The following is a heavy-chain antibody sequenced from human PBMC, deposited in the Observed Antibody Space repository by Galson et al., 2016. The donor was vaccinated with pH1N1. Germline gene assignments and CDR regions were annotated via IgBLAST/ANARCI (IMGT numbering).Heavy chain of an antibody. CDR2: ISWNSGSI. Sequence: SLRLSCAASGFTFDDYAMHWVRQAPGKGLEWVSGISWNSGSIGYADSVKGRFTISRDNAKNSLYLQMSSLRAEDTALYYRAKVTGYLYGYVDYWGQGTLVTVSS. J-gene: IGHJ4*02. CDR1: GFTFDDYA. D-gene: IGHD5-18*01. CDR3: AKVTGYLYGYVDY. V-gene: IGHV3-9*01.